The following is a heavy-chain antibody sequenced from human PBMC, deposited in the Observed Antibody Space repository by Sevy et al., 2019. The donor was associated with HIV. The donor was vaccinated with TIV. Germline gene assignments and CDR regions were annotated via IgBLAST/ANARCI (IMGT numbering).Heavy chain of an antibody. Sequence: GGSVRLSCAASGFTFSHYAMHWIRQAPGKGVEWVAAISFDGASRNYADSVRGRFTISRDDSKNTVYLHMRGLRSEDTAVYFCAKDHAVTTEWVVFDSWGQGTLVTVSS. CDR2: ISFDGASR. J-gene: IGHJ4*02. CDR3: AKDHAVTTEWVVFDS. CDR1: GFTFSHYA. V-gene: IGHV3-30*18. D-gene: IGHD4-17*01.